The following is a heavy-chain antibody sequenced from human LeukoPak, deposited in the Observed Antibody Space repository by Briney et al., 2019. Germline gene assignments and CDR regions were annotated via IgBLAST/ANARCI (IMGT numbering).Heavy chain of an antibody. Sequence: GESLKISCKGSGHSFTSYWIGWVRQMRGKGREWMGIISHGNSDTRYSTSFQGRVAIPADKSISTAYLQWSSLKASDTAMYYCARHFASGIETYGAFDIWGQGTMVPVSS. D-gene: IGHD3-3*01. V-gene: IGHV5-51*01. CDR3: ARHFASGIETYGAFDI. J-gene: IGHJ3*02. CDR2: ISHGNSDT. CDR1: GHSFTSYW.